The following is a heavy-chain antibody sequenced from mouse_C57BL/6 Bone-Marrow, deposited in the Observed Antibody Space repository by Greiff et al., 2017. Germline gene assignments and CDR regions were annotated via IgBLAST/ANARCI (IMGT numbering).Heavy chain of an antibody. J-gene: IGHJ3*01. CDR1: GYAFSSSW. V-gene: IGHV1-82*01. CDR2: IYPGDGDT. Sequence: VKLKESGPELVKPGASVKISCKASGYAFSSSWMNWVKQRPGKGLAWIGRIYPGDGDTNYNGKFKGKATLTAAKSSSTAYMQLSSLASDDSAVYFCARGGYDAWFAYWGQGTLVTVSA. D-gene: IGHD2-2*01. CDR3: ARGGYDAWFAY.